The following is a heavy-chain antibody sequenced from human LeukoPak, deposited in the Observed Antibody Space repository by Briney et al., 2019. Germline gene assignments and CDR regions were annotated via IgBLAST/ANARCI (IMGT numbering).Heavy chain of an antibody. CDR1: GFTFSSYW. CDR3: AKAPRAAAGTYNGMDV. V-gene: IGHV3-23*01. CDR2: ITGSGGST. Sequence: GGSLRLSCAASGFTFSSYWMGWVRQAPGKGLEWVSAITGSGGSTYYADSVKGRFTISRDNSKNSLYLQMNSLRAEDTAVYYCAKAPRAAAGTYNGMDVWGQGTTVTVSS. J-gene: IGHJ6*02. D-gene: IGHD6-13*01.